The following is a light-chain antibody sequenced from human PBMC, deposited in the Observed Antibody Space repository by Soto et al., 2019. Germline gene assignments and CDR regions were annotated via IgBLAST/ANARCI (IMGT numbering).Light chain of an antibody. CDR1: SSDVGGYNY. V-gene: IGLV2-14*01. Sequence: QSALTQPASVSGSPGQSITISCTGTSSDVGGYNYVSWYQQHPGKAPKLMIYEVSNRPSGVSNRFSGSKSGNTASLTISGLQAEDEADYYSSSYTSSSTWVFGGGTKLTV. CDR2: EVS. CDR3: SSYTSSSTWV. J-gene: IGLJ3*02.